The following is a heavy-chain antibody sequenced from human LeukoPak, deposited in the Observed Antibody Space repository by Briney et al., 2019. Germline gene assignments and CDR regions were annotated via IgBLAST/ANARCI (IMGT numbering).Heavy chain of an antibody. CDR3: ARVAPTMVRGSRYYYMDV. CDR2: INPNSGGT. CDR1: GYTFTGYY. Sequence: GASVKVSCKASGYTFTGYYMHWVRQAPGQGLEWMGWINPNSGGTNYAQQFQGRVTMTRDTSISTAYMELSRLRSDDMAVYYCARVAPTMVRGSRYYYMDVWDKGTAVTISS. V-gene: IGHV1-2*02. D-gene: IGHD3-10*01. J-gene: IGHJ6*03.